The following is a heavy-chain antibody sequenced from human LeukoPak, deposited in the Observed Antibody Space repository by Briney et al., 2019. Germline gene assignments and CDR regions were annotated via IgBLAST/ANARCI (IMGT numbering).Heavy chain of an antibody. V-gene: IGHV1-69*13. D-gene: IGHD3-10*01. Sequence: SVKVSCKASGYTFIRYHMHWVRQAPGQGLEWMGGIIPIFGTANYAQKFQGRVTITADESTSTAYMELSSLRSEDTAVYYCARDVRWGSDYYGMDVWGQGTTVTVSS. J-gene: IGHJ6*02. CDR1: GYTFIRYH. CDR3: ARDVRWGSDYYGMDV. CDR2: IIPIFGTA.